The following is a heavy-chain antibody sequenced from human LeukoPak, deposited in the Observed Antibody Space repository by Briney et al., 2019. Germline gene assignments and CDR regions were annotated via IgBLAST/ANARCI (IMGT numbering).Heavy chain of an antibody. V-gene: IGHV3-74*01. D-gene: IGHD4-23*01. CDR2: INSDGSST. CDR1: GFTFSSYW. J-gene: IGHJ4*02. CDR3: ARPLYGGNPRFDY. Sequence: GGSLRLSCAASGFTFSSYWMHWVRQAPGKGLVRVSRINSDGSSTSYADSVKGRFTISRDNAKNTLYLQMNSLRAEDTAVYYCARPLYGGNPRFDYWGQGTLVTVSS.